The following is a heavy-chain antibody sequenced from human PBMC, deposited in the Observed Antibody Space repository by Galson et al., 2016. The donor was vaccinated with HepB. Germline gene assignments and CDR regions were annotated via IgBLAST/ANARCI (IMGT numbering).Heavy chain of an antibody. D-gene: IGHD3-16*01. CDR3: ARTFQCLGQYYIYDAMDV. CDR1: GYTFNTYG. J-gene: IGHJ6*02. Sequence: SVKVSCKASGYTFNTYGLSWVRQAPGLSPEWMGWISGYDGSTKYAQKFQARFTMTTDTSTSTVYMELKSLRSDDTAVYYCARTFQCLGQYYIYDAMDVWGQGTTVTVSS. CDR2: ISGYDGST. V-gene: IGHV1-18*01.